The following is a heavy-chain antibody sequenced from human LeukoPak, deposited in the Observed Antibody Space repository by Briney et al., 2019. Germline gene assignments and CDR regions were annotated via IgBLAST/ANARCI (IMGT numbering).Heavy chain of an antibody. CDR2: IKQDGSEK. J-gene: IGHJ4*02. D-gene: IGHD4-17*01. CDR1: GIILSSYW. CDR3: ASPAYGDYALFDY. Sequence: GGSLRLSCAASGIILSSYWMSWVRQAPGKGLEWVANIKQDGSEKWYVDSVKGRFTISRDNVKNSLYLQMNSLRAEDTAVYYCASPAYGDYALFDYWGQGTLVTVSS. V-gene: IGHV3-7*01.